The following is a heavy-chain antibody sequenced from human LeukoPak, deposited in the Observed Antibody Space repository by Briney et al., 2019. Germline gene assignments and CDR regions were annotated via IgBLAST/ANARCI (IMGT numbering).Heavy chain of an antibody. V-gene: IGHV3-74*01. CDR1: GFTFSAYW. D-gene: IGHD6-19*01. CDR3: ARSEAVAWSFDL. Sequence: GGSLRLSCAASGFTFSAYWMHWVRQAPGKGLVWVSRLNTDGSDTRDADSVQGRFTISRDNAKNTLYLQMNSLRAEDTAVYYCARSEAVAWSFDLWGRGTLVTVSS. CDR2: LNTDGSDT. J-gene: IGHJ2*01.